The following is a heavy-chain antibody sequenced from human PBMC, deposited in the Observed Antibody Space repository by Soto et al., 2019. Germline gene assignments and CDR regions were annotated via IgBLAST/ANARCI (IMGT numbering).Heavy chain of an antibody. J-gene: IGHJ4*02. CDR1: GGSISSSSYY. V-gene: IGHV4-39*01. CDR2: IYYSGST. CDR3: ARLFRTITLGRGVIDSDY. Sequence: QLQLQESGPGLVKPSETLSLTSTVSGGSISSSSYYWGWIRQPPGKGLEWIGSIYYSGSTYYNPSLKSRVTISVDTSKNQFSLKLGSVTAVDTTVYYCARLFRTITLGRGVIDSDYWGQGTLVTVSS. D-gene: IGHD3-10*01.